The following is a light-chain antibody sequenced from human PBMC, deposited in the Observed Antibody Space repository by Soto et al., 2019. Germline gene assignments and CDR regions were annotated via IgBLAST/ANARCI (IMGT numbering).Light chain of an antibody. CDR1: QSILYSSNNKNY. Sequence: DIVMTQSPDSLAVSLGERATINCKSSQSILYSSNNKNYLAWYQQKSGQPPKLLIYWASTRESGVPDRFSGSGSGTDFTLTITSLQPEDFATYYCQQYDMFGPGTKVDIK. V-gene: IGKV4-1*01. CDR3: QQYDM. CDR2: WAS. J-gene: IGKJ1*01.